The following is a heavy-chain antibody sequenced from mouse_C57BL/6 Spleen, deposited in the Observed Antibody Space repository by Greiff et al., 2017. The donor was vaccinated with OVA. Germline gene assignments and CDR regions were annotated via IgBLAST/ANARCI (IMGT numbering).Heavy chain of an antibody. J-gene: IGHJ2*01. D-gene: IGHD2-5*01. Sequence: EVKLVESGGGLVKPGGSLKLSCAASGFTFSSYAMSWVRQTPEKRLEWVATISDGGSYTYYPDNVKGRFTISRDNAKNNLYLQMSHLKSEDTAKYYCARESNYYFDYWGQGTTLTVSS. CDR1: GFTFSSYA. CDR3: ARESNYYFDY. V-gene: IGHV5-4*01. CDR2: ISDGGSYT.